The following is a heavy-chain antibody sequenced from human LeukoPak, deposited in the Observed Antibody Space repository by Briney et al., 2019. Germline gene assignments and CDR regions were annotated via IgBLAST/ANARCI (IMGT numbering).Heavy chain of an antibody. D-gene: IGHD2-2*01. CDR2: ISGSGGST. CDR3: AKDGGYCSSTSCYLYYMDV. CDR1: GFTFSSYA. Sequence: GGSLRLSCAASGFTFSSYAMSWVRQAPGKGLEWVSAISGSGGSTYYADSVKGRFHIPRENSKNTVYLQMNSLRAEDTAVYYCAKDGGYCSSTSCYLYYMDVWGKGTTVTVSS. V-gene: IGHV3-23*01. J-gene: IGHJ6*03.